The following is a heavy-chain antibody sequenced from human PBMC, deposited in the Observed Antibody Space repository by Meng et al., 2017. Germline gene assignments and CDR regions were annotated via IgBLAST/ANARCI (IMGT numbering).Heavy chain of an antibody. D-gene: IGHD6-13*01. CDR2: INWNGGST. J-gene: IGHJ6*02. V-gene: IGHV3-20*04. CDR1: GFTFDDYG. CDR3: AREAPRTDSSSWYGVYYYGMDV. Sequence: GESLKISCAASGFTFDDYGMSWVRQAPGKGLEWVSGINWNGGSTGYADSVKGRFTISRDNAKNSLYLQMNSLRAEDTALYYCAREAPRTDSSSWYGVYYYGMDVWGQGTTVTVSS.